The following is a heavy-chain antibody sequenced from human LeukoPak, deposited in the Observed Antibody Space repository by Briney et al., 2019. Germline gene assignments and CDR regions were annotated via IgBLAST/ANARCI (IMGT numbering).Heavy chain of an antibody. CDR2: MNFNSGNT. D-gene: IGHD3/OR15-3a*01. CDR3: AKVGLGNTAIHI. CDR1: GCTFPNYD. Sequence: ASVKVSCKASGCTFPNYDINWVRQATGQGLEWMGWMNFNSGNTGYAQKFQGRVTMTRNTAISTIYMELSSLKSEDTAIYYCAKVGLGNTAIHIWGQGTMVTVSS. V-gene: IGHV1-8*01. J-gene: IGHJ3*02.